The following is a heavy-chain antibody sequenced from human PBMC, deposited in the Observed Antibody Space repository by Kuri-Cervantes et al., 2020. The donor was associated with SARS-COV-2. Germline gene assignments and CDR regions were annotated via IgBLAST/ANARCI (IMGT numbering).Heavy chain of an antibody. CDR2: IYHSGST. CDR3: ARSESDYYYYMDV. CDR1: GGSISSSNW. V-gene: IGHV4-4*02. J-gene: IGHJ6*03. Sequence: GSLRLSCAVSGGSISSSNWWSWVRQPPGKGLEWIGEIYHSGSTNYNPSLKSRVTISVDKSKNQFSLRLSSVTAADTAVYYCARSESDYYYYMDVWGKGTTVTVSS.